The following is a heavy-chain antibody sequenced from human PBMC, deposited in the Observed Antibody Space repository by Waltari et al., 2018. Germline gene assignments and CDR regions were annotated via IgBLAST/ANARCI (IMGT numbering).Heavy chain of an antibody. CDR1: GFTFSSYS. V-gene: IGHV3-48*04. J-gene: IGHJ4*02. CDR3: ARAVGSGAAAMGRFDY. CDR2: ISSSSSTI. Sequence: EVQLVESGGGLVQPGGSLRRSCAASGFTFSSYSMNWVRQAPGKGLEWVSYISSSSSTIYYAGSVKGRFTISRDNAKNSLYLQMNSLRAEDTAVYYCARAVGSGAAAMGRFDYWGQGTLVTVSS. D-gene: IGHD2-2*01.